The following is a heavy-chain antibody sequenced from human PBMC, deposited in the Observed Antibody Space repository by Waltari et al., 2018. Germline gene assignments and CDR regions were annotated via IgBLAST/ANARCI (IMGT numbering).Heavy chain of an antibody. CDR3: TRGGRDSSWYWRD. D-gene: IGHD6-13*01. Sequence: EVQLVESGGGLAQPGGSLRLSCAASGLSFSNYWMTWVRQASGKGPEWVANIKQDGSEKYYMDSVKGRFTISRDNAKNSLYLQMNNLRVEDTAVYYCTRGGRDSSWYWRDWGQG. CDR2: IKQDGSEK. V-gene: IGHV3-7*01. CDR1: GLSFSNYW. J-gene: IGHJ4*02.